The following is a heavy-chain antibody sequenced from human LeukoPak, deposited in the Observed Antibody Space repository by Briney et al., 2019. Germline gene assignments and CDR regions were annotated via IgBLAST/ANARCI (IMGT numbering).Heavy chain of an antibody. J-gene: IGHJ4*02. CDR3: AKSSGWFLDY. V-gene: IGHV3-48*02. D-gene: IGHD6-19*01. CDR2: ISSGSSTI. CDR1: GFTFSSYS. Sequence: GGSLRLSCAASGFTFSSYSMNWVRQAPGKGLEWLSYISSGSSTIYYADSVKGRFTISRDNAKDSLYLQMNSLRDEDTAVYYCAKSSGWFLDYWGQGALVTVSS.